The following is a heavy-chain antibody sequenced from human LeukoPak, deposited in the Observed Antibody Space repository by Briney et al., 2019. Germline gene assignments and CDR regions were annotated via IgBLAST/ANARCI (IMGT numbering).Heavy chain of an antibody. CDR3: ARSTAMVTRVLGY. J-gene: IGHJ4*02. D-gene: IGHD5-18*01. CDR2: MNPNSGNT. V-gene: IGHV1-8*03. Sequence: ASVKVSCKASGYTFTSYDINWVRQATGQGLEWMGWMNPNSGNTGYAQKFQGRVTITRNTSISTAYMELSSLRSDDTAVYYCARSTAMVTRVLGYWGQGTLVTVSS. CDR1: GYTFTSYD.